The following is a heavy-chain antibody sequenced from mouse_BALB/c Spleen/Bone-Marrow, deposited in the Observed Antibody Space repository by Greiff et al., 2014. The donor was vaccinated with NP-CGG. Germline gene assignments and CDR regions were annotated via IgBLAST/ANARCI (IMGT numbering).Heavy chain of an antibody. V-gene: IGHV1-37*01. CDR3: GRVSYFPTVGAMDY. J-gene: IGHJ4*01. Sequence: EVMLVESGPELVEPGASVKISCKASGYSFTGYFMNWVKQSHGKSLEWIGRINPYNGDTFYNQKFKGKATLTVDKSSSTAHMELLSLTSEDSAVYYCGRVSYFPTVGAMDYWGQGTSVTVSS. CDR1: GYSFTGYF. D-gene: IGHD1-1*01. CDR2: INPYNGDT.